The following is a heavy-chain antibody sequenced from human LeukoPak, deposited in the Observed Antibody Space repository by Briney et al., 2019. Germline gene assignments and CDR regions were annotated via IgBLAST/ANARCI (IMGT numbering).Heavy chain of an antibody. Sequence: GGSLRLSCVASGFTFSTYGMHWVRQAPGKGLEWLAVSSYDGSNRFHADSVKGRFTISRDNSKNTLYLQMNSLRPEDTADYYCARGSAYSDYYYYGMDVWGQGTTVTVS. CDR1: GFTFSTYG. D-gene: IGHD4-11*01. CDR3: ARGSAYSDYYYYGMDV. CDR2: SSYDGSNR. J-gene: IGHJ6*02. V-gene: IGHV3-30*03.